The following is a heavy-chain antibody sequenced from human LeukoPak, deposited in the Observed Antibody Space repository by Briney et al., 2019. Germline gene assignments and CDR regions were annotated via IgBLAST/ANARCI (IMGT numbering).Heavy chain of an antibody. CDR2: IYYSGST. Sequence: SETLSLTCAVYGGSFSGYYWSWIRQPPGKGLEWIGSIYYSGSTYYNPSLKSRVTISVDTSKNQFSLKLSSVTAADTAVYYCARPRATDYYDSSGYYSYYFDYWGQGTLVTVSS. D-gene: IGHD3-22*01. V-gene: IGHV4-34*01. CDR1: GGSFSGYY. CDR3: ARPRATDYYDSSGYYSYYFDY. J-gene: IGHJ4*02.